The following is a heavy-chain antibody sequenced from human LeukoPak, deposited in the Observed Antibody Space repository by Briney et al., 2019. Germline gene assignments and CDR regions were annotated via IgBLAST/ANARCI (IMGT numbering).Heavy chain of an antibody. J-gene: IGHJ4*02. V-gene: IGHV3-15*01. CDR3: ARAFARSPPRY. CDR2: IKSDGAV. Sequence: PGGSLRLSCGASGFSFTTAWMSWVRQAPGKGLEWVARIKSDGAVDYASPVKGRLTISKDYSKNTLYLQMNSLKVEDTAVYYCARAFARSPPRYWGQGTLVTVSS. CDR1: GFSFTTAW.